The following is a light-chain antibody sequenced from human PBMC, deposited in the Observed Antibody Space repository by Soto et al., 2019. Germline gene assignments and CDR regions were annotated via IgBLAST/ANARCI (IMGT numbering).Light chain of an antibody. Sequence: SYELTQPPSVSVAPGQTARITCGGNNIESKSVHWYQQKPGQAPVLVVYDDGDRTTGIPERFSGSKSGNTATLTTSRVEAGDEADYYCQVWDTTNPVIFGGGTKVTVL. CDR3: QVWDTTNPVI. CDR2: DDG. V-gene: IGLV3-21*02. J-gene: IGLJ2*01. CDR1: NIESKS.